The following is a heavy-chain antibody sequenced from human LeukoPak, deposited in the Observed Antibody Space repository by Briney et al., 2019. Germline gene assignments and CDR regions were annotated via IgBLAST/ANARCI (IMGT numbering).Heavy chain of an antibody. CDR2: IGDSGVPT. V-gene: IGHV3-23*01. Sequence: GGSLRLSCAASQFTFTTYAMSWVRQAAGRGREWVSSIGDSGVPTYYADSVKGRFTISRDNSQNTLYLQMNSLGADDTGVYYCAKVATWTYFDSWGQGTLVTVS. D-gene: IGHD3/OR15-3a*01. CDR1: QFTFTTYA. CDR3: AKVATWTYFDS. J-gene: IGHJ4*02.